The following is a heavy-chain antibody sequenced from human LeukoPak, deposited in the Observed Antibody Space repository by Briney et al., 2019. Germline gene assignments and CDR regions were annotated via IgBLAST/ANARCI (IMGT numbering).Heavy chain of an antibody. CDR1: GYTFTSYG. CDR3: ARPRTIAARPGDVWYAFDI. CDR2: ISAYNGNT. J-gene: IGHJ3*02. V-gene: IGHV1-18*01. Sequence: ASVKVSCKASGYTFTSYGISWVRQAPGQGLEWMGWISAYNGNTNYAQKLQGRVTMTTDTSMSTAYMELRSLRSDDTAVYYCARPRTIAARPGDVWYAFDIWGQGTMVTVSS. D-gene: IGHD6-6*01.